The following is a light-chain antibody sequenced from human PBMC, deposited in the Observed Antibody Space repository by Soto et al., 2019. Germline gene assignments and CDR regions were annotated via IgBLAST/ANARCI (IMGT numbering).Light chain of an antibody. Sequence: EIVLTQSPATLSLSPGERATLSCRASQSVTNFLAWYQQKLGQAPRLLIYDASKRATGIPGRFSGSGSGTDFTLTIANLEPEDCAVYYCQQRINWPLTFGGGTKVEIK. CDR3: QQRINWPLT. J-gene: IGKJ4*01. CDR2: DAS. CDR1: QSVTNF. V-gene: IGKV3-11*01.